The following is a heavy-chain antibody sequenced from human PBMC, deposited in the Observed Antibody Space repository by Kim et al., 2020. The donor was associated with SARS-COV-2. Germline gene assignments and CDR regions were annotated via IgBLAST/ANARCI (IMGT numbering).Heavy chain of an antibody. Sequence: SETLSLTCAVYGGSFSGYYWSWIRQPPGKGLEWIGEINHRGSTNYNPSLKSRATISVDTSKNQFSLKLSSVTAADTAVYYCAREVYDSSGYGAQHWGQGTLVTVSS. CDR2: INHRGST. D-gene: IGHD3-22*01. J-gene: IGHJ1*01. CDR3: AREVYDSSGYGAQH. CDR1: GGSFSGYY. V-gene: IGHV4-34*01.